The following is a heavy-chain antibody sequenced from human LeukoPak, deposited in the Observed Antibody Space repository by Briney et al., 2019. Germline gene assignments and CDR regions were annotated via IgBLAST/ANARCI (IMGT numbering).Heavy chain of an antibody. J-gene: IGHJ4*02. D-gene: IGHD2-2*01. CDR1: GLSLRTYA. Sequence: GGSLRLSCAASGLSLRTYAMNWVRQVPGKGLEWVSSIGGSDDTTYYADSVKGRFTISSDFSTNTVSLQMTSLRAEDTAVYFCAKGLVVNDNYFDNWGQGTLVTVSS. V-gene: IGHV3-23*01. CDR2: IGGSDDTT. CDR3: AKGLVVNDNYFDN.